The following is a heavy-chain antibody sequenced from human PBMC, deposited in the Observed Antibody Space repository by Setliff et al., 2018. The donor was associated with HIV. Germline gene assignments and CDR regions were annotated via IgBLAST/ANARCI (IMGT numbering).Heavy chain of an antibody. CDR1: GFTFSNYA. Sequence: GGSLRLSCAASGFTFSNYAMSWVRQAPGEGLEWVSAILSTGERTFYADSVKGRFTISRDNSKNTVYLQMNSLRAEDTAEYYCAKELAASGLGYFDSWGQGILVTVSS. CDR3: AKELAASGLGYFDS. V-gene: IGHV3-23*01. CDR2: ILSTGERT. D-gene: IGHD3-22*01. J-gene: IGHJ4*02.